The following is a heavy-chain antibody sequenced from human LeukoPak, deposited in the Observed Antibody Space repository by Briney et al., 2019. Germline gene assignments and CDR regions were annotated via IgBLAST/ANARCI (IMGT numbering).Heavy chain of an antibody. CDR1: GFTFSSYG. J-gene: IGHJ4*02. Sequence: GRSLRLSCAASGFTFSSYGMHWVRQAPGKGLEWVAVISYDGSNKYYEDSVKGRFTISRDNSKNTLYLQMNSLRAEDTAVYYCAKVHDSSGYYASGGNPYFDYWGQGTLVTVSS. CDR3: AKVHDSSGYYASGGNPYFDY. D-gene: IGHD3-22*01. CDR2: ISYDGSNK. V-gene: IGHV3-30*18.